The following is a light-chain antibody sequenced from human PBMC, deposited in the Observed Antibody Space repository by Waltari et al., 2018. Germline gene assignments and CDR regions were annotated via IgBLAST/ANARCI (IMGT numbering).Light chain of an antibody. CDR3: QVWDSSSDHPV. CDR1: NIGSKN. V-gene: IGLV3-21*01. J-gene: IGLJ6*01. CDR2: YDS. Sequence: SYDVPQPRSVSVSPGQTARLPCGGDNIGSKNVHWYQQKPSQAPLLVIYYDSDRPSGIPERFSGSNSGNTATLTISGVEAGDEADYYCQVWDSSSDHPVFGSGTKLTVL.